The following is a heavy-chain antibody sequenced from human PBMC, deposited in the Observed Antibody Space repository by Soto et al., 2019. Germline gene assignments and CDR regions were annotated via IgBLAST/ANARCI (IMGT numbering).Heavy chain of an antibody. CDR3: ARERLGELSYFDY. D-gene: IGHD3-16*02. CDR2: IYHSGST. Sequence: WETLSLTCAVSGGSISSSNWWSWVRQPPGKGLEWIGEIYHSGSTNYNPSLKSRVTISVDKSKNQFSLKLSSVTAADTAVYYCARERLGELSYFDYWGQGTLVTVSS. V-gene: IGHV4-4*02. CDR1: GGSISSSNW. J-gene: IGHJ4*02.